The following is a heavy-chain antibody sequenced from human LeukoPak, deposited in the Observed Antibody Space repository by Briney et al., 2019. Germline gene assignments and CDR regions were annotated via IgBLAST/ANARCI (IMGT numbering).Heavy chain of an antibody. V-gene: IGHV1-18*01. CDR3: ARSRYYYDSSGYPMTYFDY. J-gene: IGHJ4*02. Sequence: ASVKVSCKASGYTFTSHGISWVRQAPGQGLEWMGWISAYNGNTNYAQKLQGRVTMTTDTSTSTAYMELRSLRSDDTAVYYCARSRYYYDSSGYPMTYFDYWGQGTLVTVSS. CDR1: GYTFTSHG. D-gene: IGHD3-22*01. CDR2: ISAYNGNT.